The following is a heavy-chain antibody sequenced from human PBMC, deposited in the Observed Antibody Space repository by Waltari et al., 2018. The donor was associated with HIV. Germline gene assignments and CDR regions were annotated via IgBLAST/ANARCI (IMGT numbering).Heavy chain of an antibody. CDR1: GFHGGGFG. V-gene: IGHV3-49*05. D-gene: IGHD6-19*01. CDR3: TRDLSTSGWFGVVDH. CDR2: IRSRAYGGTT. Sequence: VEFGGGFVKAGRSLRLPCSASGFHGGGFGMGRFRQVPGKGLEWLTFIRSRAYGGTTQYAASGGGRFTMSRDESKSIAYLQMNSLETDDTAVYYCTRDLSTSGWFGVVDHWGQGTLVTVSS. J-gene: IGHJ4*02.